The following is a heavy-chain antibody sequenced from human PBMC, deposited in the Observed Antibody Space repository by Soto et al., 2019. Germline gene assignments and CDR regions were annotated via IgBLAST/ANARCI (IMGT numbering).Heavy chain of an antibody. CDR2: ISSNGGST. D-gene: IGHD6-19*01. CDR1: GFTFSSYA. Sequence: GGSLRLSCSASGFTFSSYAMHWVRQAPGKGLEYVSAISSNGGSTYYADSVKGRFTISRDNSKNTLYLQMSSLRAEDTAVYYCVGCAVAGTLDAYYYGMDVWGQGTTVTVS. V-gene: IGHV3-64D*06. CDR3: VGCAVAGTLDAYYYGMDV. J-gene: IGHJ6*02.